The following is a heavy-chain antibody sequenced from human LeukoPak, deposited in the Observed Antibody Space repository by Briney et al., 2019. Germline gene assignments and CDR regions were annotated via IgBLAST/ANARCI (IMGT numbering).Heavy chain of an antibody. D-gene: IGHD6-19*01. Sequence: PGGSLRLSCAASGFTFSSQNMNWARQATGKGLEWVAYISTSGDSTKYADSVEGRFTISRDNVENSLYLLMNSLRVDDTAVYYCVKNGWIDYWGQGIVVTVAS. CDR3: VKNGWIDY. CDR1: GFTFSSQN. J-gene: IGHJ4*02. V-gene: IGHV3-21*01. CDR2: ISTSGDST.